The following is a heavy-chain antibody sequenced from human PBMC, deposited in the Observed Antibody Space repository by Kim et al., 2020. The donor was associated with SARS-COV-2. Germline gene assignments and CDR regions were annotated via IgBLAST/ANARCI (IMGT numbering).Heavy chain of an antibody. D-gene: IGHD6-19*01. V-gene: IGHV3-73*01. J-gene: IGHJ3*02. Sequence: GGSLRLSCAASGFTLSGSTVHWVRPASGKGLEWVGRIRSKANSYATAYAASVTPRFTIYRDDSKNTAYLQMNSLKTEDTAVYYCTRVNPIAGGWYDAFD. CDR2: IRSKANSYAT. CDR3: TRVNPIAGGWYDAFD. CDR1: GFTLSGST.